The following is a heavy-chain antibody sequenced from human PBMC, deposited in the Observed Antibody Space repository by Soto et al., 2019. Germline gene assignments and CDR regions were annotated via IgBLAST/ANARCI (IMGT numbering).Heavy chain of an antibody. CDR1: GFTFSSYA. D-gene: IGHD2-15*01. V-gene: IGHV3-30-3*01. CDR3: ARDLGEIYCSGGSCPLQYYYYGMDV. Sequence: GGSLRLSCAASGFTFSSYAMHWVRQAPGKGLEWVEVISYDGSNKYYADSVKGRFTITRDNSKNTLYLQMNSLRAEDTAVYYCARDLGEIYCSGGSCPLQYYYYGMDVWGQGTTVTVSS. CDR2: ISYDGSNK. J-gene: IGHJ6*02.